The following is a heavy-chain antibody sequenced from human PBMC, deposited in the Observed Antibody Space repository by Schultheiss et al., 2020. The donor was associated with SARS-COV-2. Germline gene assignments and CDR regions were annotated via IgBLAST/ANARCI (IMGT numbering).Heavy chain of an antibody. V-gene: IGHV1-8*01. CDR3: AREGEFHYGMDV. J-gene: IGHJ6*02. Sequence: ASVKVSCKASGYTFTSYDINWVRQASGQGLEWMGWMNPNSGNTGYAQKLQGRVTMTTDTSTSTAYMELRSLRSDDTAVYYCAREGEFHYGMDVWGQGTTVTVSS. CDR1: GYTFTSYD. CDR2: MNPNSGNT. D-gene: IGHD2-21*01.